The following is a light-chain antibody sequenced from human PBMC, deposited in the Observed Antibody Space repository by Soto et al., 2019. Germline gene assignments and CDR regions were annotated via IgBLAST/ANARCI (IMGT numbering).Light chain of an antibody. Sequence: QSALTQPRSVSGSPGQSVTISCTGTSGDVGYYNYVSWYQQHPGKAPKVMIYDVTERPSGVPDRFSGSKSGNTASLTISGLPAEDEADYYCCSYAGTPRYVLGTGTKVTVL. CDR2: DVT. J-gene: IGLJ1*01. CDR3: CSYAGTPRYV. V-gene: IGLV2-11*01. CDR1: SGDVGYYNY.